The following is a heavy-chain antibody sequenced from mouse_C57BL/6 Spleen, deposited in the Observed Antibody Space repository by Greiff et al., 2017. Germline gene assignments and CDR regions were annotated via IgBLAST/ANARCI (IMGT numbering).Heavy chain of an antibody. CDR1: GYTFTSYT. V-gene: IGHV1-4*01. Sequence: VQLQQSGAELARPGASVKMSCKASGYTFTSYTMHWVKQRPGQGLEWIGYLNPSSGYPKYNQKFKDKATLTADKSSSTAYMQLSSLTSEDSAVYYCARYDRFAYWGQGTLVTVSA. J-gene: IGHJ3*01. CDR3: ARYDRFAY. CDR2: LNPSSGYP. D-gene: IGHD2-12*01.